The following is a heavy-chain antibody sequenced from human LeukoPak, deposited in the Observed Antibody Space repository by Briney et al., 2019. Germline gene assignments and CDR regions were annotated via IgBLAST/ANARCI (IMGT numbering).Heavy chain of an antibody. CDR1: GGSISSGSYY. J-gene: IGHJ3*02. V-gene: IGHV4-61*02. Sequence: PSQTLFLTCTVSGGSISSGSYYWSWIRQPAGKGLEWIGRIYTSGSTNYNPSLKSRVTISVDTSKNQFSLKLSSVTAADTAVYYCARTPGRFDAFDIWGQGTMVTVSS. CDR3: ARTPGRFDAFDI. CDR2: IYTSGST.